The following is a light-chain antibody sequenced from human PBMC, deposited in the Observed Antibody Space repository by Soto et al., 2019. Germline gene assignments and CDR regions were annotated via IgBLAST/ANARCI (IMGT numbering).Light chain of an antibody. CDR1: SSDVGGYNY. Sequence: ALTQPRSVSGSPGQSVTISCTGSSSDVGGYNYVSWYQQHPGKAPKLMIYDVSKRPSGVPDRFSGSKSGNTASLTISGLQAEDEADYYCCSYAGSYSYVFGSGTKVTVL. CDR2: DVS. J-gene: IGLJ1*01. V-gene: IGLV2-11*01. CDR3: CSYAGSYSYV.